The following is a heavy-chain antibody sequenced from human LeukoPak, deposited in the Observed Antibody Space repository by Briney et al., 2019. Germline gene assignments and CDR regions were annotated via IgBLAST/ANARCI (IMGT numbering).Heavy chain of an antibody. CDR1: GGSISSSSYY. Sequence: SETLSLTCTVSGGSISSSSYYWGWIRQPPGKGLEWIGSIYYSGSTYYNPSLKSRVTISVDTSKNQFSLKLSSVTAADTAVYYCARDLGPYSRGEENMWGQGTLVTVSS. CDR3: ARDLGPYSRGEENM. V-gene: IGHV4-39*07. D-gene: IGHD2-21*01. J-gene: IGHJ4*02. CDR2: IYYSGST.